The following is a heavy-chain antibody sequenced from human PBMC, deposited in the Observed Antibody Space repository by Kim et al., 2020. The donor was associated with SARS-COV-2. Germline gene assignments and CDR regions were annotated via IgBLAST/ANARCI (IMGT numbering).Heavy chain of an antibody. D-gene: IGHD6-19*01. Sequence: GGSLRLSCTASGFTFGDYAMSWVRQAPGKGLEWVGFIRSKAYGGTTEYAASVKGRFTISRDDSKSIAYLQMNSLKTEDTAVYYCTRPGYSSGWYLGNSNYYYYGMEVWGQGTTVTVSS. CDR3: TRPGYSSGWYLGNSNYYYYGMEV. V-gene: IGHV3-49*04. CDR1: GFTFGDYA. J-gene: IGHJ6*02. CDR2: IRSKAYGGTT.